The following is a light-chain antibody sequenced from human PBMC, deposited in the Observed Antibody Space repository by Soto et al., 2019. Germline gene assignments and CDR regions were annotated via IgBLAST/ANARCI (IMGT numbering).Light chain of an antibody. CDR1: HNILYSSANKIY. V-gene: IGKV4-1*01. CDR2: WAS. Sequence: DIVMTQSPDSLAVSLGERATLNCKSSHNILYSSANKIYVAWYQQKTGQPPKLLIYWASTRESGVPDRFSGSGSGTDFTLTISSLQAEDVAVYYCQQYYSTPPTFGGGTKVEIK. CDR3: QQYYSTPPT. J-gene: IGKJ4*01.